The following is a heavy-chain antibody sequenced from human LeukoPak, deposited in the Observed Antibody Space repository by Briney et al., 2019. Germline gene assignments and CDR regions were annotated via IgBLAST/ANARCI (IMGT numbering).Heavy chain of an antibody. J-gene: IGHJ4*02. CDR3: SRAGANWGYRWYYDF. D-gene: IGHD3/OR15-3a*01. Sequence: GGSLRLSCAASGFPFSNYCMTWVRQAPGKGLEWVANINQDGSDRDYVDSVKGRFTISRDNAKNSLFLQVNSLRVEDTAVYYCSRAGANWGYRWYYDFWGQGTLVTVSP. CDR2: INQDGSDR. V-gene: IGHV3-7*01. CDR1: GFPFSNYC.